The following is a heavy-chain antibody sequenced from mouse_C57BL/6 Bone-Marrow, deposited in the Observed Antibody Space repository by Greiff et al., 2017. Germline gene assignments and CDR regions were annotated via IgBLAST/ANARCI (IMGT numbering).Heavy chain of an antibody. J-gene: IGHJ1*03. Sequence: EVQVVESGPELVKPGASVKISCKASGYSFPGYYMNWVKQSPEKSLEWIGEISPSTGGTTYNQKFKAKATLTVDKSSSTAYMQLKSLTSEDSAVYYCVRRGSPYWYFDVWGTGTTVTASS. CDR2: ISPSTGGT. V-gene: IGHV1-42*01. CDR1: GYSFPGYY. CDR3: VRRGSPYWYFDV.